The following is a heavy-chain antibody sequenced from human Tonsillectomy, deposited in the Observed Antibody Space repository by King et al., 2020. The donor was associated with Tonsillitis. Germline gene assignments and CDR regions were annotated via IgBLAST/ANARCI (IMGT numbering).Heavy chain of an antibody. D-gene: IGHD2-8*02. CDR1: GYSFTGYS. V-gene: IGHV1-2*06. J-gene: IGHJ4*02. CDR2: INPDNGAS. Sequence: QIQLVQSGAEVKKPGASLRVSCQASGYSFTGYSIHWVRQAPGQGLDWMGQINPDNGASDYALRFEDRVTMTIDTSSRTAFLELSRLKSDDTATYFCARDTGGWRAFDYWGQGTLVTVSS. CDR3: ARDTGGWRAFDY.